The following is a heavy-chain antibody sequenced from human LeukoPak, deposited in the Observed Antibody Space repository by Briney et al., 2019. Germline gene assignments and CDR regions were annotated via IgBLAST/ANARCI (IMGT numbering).Heavy chain of an antibody. CDR2: IYYSGST. CDR1: GGSISSYY. CDR3: ARDGGRTRAFDY. J-gene: IGHJ4*02. Sequence: SETLSLTCTVSGGSISSYYWSWIRQPPGKGLEWIGYIYYSGSTNYNPSLKSRVTISVDTSKNQFSLKLSSVTAADTAVYYCARDGGRTRAFDYWGQGTLVTVSS. V-gene: IGHV4-59*12.